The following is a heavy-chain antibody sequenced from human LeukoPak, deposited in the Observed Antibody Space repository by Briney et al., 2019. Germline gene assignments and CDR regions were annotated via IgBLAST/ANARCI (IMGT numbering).Heavy chain of an antibody. CDR1: GFTVSRNY. Sequence: PGGSLRLSCAASGFTVSRNYMSWVRQAPGKGLEWVSVIYSGGTTYYADSVKGRFTISRDNSKNTLYLHMNSLRAEDTAVYYCARGEGSHYGYVYWGQGTLVSVSS. CDR2: IYSGGTT. J-gene: IGHJ4*02. D-gene: IGHD3-10*01. V-gene: IGHV3-53*01. CDR3: ARGEGSHYGYVY.